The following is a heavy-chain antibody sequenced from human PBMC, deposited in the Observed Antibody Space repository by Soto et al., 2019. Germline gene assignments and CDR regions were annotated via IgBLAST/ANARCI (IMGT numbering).Heavy chain of an antibody. J-gene: IGHJ4*02. CDR3: ARGGDGALIVD. V-gene: IGHV1-3*01. CDR1: GYTFTSYA. CDR2: INAGNGNT. Sequence: QVQLMQSGAEVKKPGASVKVSCKASGYTFTSYAIHWVRQAPGQRLEWMAWINAGNGNTRYSRKFQDRVTLTRDTSASTAYMDLSSLTSEDTALYYCARGGDGALIVDWGQGTLVTVSS. D-gene: IGHD1-26*01.